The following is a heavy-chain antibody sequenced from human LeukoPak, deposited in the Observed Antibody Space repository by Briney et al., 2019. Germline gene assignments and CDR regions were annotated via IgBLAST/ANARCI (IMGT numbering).Heavy chain of an antibody. Sequence: PGGSLRLSCAASGFTVSNDYMTWVRQAPGKGLEWVSIIYSGGNTYYADSVKGRFTISRDNAKNTLSLQMNSLRVEDTAVYYCARAYCSTTSCNSELFDPWGQGTLVAVSS. V-gene: IGHV3-53*01. J-gene: IGHJ5*02. CDR3: ARAYCSTTSCNSELFDP. D-gene: IGHD2-2*01. CDR1: GFTVSNDY. CDR2: IYSGGNT.